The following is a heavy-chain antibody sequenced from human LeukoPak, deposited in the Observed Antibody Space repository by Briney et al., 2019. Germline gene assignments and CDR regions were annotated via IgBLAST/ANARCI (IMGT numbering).Heavy chain of an antibody. CDR3: ARESYTTLPPTIAVAGHDC. J-gene: IGHJ4*02. Sequence: GGSLRLSCAASGFTFSTYSMIWVRQAPGKGLEWVSSISTSSSYIHYADSVKGRFTISRDNAKKSLYMQMNGLRAEDTAVYYCARESYTTLPPTIAVAGHDCWGQGTLVTVSS. CDR2: ISTSSSYI. CDR1: GFTFSTYS. D-gene: IGHD6-19*01. V-gene: IGHV3-21*01.